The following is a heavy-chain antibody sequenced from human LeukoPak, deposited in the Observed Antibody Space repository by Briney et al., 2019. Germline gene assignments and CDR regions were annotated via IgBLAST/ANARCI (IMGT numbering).Heavy chain of an antibody. V-gene: IGHV1-24*01. CDR3: ATLGGYCSGGSCYSFVPFDI. D-gene: IGHD2-15*01. CDR1: GYTLTELS. J-gene: IGHJ3*02. Sequence: GASVKVSCKVSGYTLTELSMHWVRQAPGKGLEWMGAFDPEDGETIYAQKFQGRVTMTEDTSTDTAYMELSSLRSEDTAAYYCATLGGYCSGGSCYSFVPFDIWGQGTMVTVSS. CDR2: FDPEDGET.